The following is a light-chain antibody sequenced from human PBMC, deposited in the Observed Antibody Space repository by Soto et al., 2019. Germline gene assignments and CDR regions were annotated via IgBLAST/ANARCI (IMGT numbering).Light chain of an antibody. Sequence: ELVLTQSPATLSLSPGERATLSCWASQSVSNSLAWFQQRPGQAPRLLIYGASDRATSIPARFSGTGSGTDFTLTISSLEPEDFAVYYCQQRAKWPRTFGQGTKVDIK. CDR2: GAS. V-gene: IGKV3-11*01. CDR1: QSVSNS. J-gene: IGKJ1*01. CDR3: QQRAKWPRT.